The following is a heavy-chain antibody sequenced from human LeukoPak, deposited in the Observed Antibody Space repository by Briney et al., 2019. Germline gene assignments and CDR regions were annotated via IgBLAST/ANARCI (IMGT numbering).Heavy chain of an antibody. V-gene: IGHV4-34*01. Sequence: SETLSLTCAVYGGSFSGYHWSWIRQPPGKGLEWIGEINHSGSTNYNPSLKSRVTISVDTSKNQFSLKLSSVTAADTAVYYCARQGDISFWFDPWGQGTLVTVSS. CDR1: GGSFSGYH. CDR2: INHSGST. D-gene: IGHD2-21*01. J-gene: IGHJ5*02. CDR3: ARQGDISFWFDP.